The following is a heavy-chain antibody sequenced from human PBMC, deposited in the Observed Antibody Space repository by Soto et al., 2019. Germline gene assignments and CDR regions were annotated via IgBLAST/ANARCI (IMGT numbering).Heavy chain of an antibody. CDR1: GYTFTCYA. Sequence: ASVKVSCKASGYTFTCYAMHWVRQAPGQRLEWMGWINAGNGNTKYSQKFQGRVTITRDTSASTAYMELSSLRSEDTAVYYCATTIDYGDHGAKGLSPPFDYWGQGTLVTVSS. J-gene: IGHJ4*02. D-gene: IGHD4-17*01. CDR3: ATTIDYGDHGAKGLSPPFDY. CDR2: INAGNGNT. V-gene: IGHV1-3*01.